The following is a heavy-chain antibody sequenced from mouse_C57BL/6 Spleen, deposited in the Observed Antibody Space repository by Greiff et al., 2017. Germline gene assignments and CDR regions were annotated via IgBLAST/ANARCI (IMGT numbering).Heavy chain of an antibody. D-gene: IGHD2-1*01. CDR1: GYSITSGYY. Sequence: DVKLVESGPGLVKPSQSLSLTCSVTGYSITSGYYWNWIRQFPGNKLEWMGYISYDGSNNYNPSLKNRISITRDTSKNQFFLKLNSVTTEDTATYYCARDSLLDYFDYWGQGTTLTVSS. CDR2: ISYDGSN. CDR3: ARDSLLDYFDY. V-gene: IGHV3-6*01. J-gene: IGHJ2*01.